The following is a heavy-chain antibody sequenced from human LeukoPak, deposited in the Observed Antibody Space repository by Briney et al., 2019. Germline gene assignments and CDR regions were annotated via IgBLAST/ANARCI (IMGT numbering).Heavy chain of an antibody. V-gene: IGHV4-34*01. D-gene: IGHD4-11*01. CDR2: INHSGST. CDR1: GGSFSGYY. Sequence: SETLSLTCAVYGGSFSGYYWSWIRQPPGKGLEWIGEINHSGSTNYNPSLKSRVTISVDRSKNQFSLKLSSVTAADTAVYYCARDDYSDAFDIWGQGTMVTVSS. CDR3: ARDDYSDAFDI. J-gene: IGHJ3*02.